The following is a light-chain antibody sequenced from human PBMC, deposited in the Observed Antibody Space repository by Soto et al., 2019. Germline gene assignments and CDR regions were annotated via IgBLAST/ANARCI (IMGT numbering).Light chain of an antibody. CDR1: SPNIGSNT. J-gene: IGLJ1*01. V-gene: IGLV1-44*01. Sequence: QSVLTQPPSTSGTPGQMVTISCSGSSPNIGSNTVSWCQQLPGTAPKPLIYNNNQRPSGVPDRFSGSKSGTSASLAISGLQSEDEADYYCAAWDDSLIGYVFGTGTKLTVL. CDR2: NNN. CDR3: AAWDDSLIGYV.